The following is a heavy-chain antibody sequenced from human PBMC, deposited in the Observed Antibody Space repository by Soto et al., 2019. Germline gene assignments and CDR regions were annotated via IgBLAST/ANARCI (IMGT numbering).Heavy chain of an antibody. Sequence: SETLSLTCTVSGGSISSSSYYWGWIRQPPGKGLEWIGSIYYSGSTYYNPSLKSRVTISVDTSKNQFSLKLSSVTAADTAVYYCARLAYCGGDCYSILGFIDYWGQGTLVTVSS. J-gene: IGHJ4*02. V-gene: IGHV4-39*01. CDR1: GGSISSSSYY. CDR2: IYYSGST. CDR3: ARLAYCGGDCYSILGFIDY. D-gene: IGHD2-21*02.